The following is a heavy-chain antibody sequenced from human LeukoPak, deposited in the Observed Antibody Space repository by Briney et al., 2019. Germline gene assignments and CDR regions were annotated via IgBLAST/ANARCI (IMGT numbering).Heavy chain of an antibody. J-gene: IGHJ4*02. CDR2: ISGSGGST. Sequence: GGSLRLSCVTSGFTFSTYAMNWVRQAPGKGLEWVSSISGSGGSTYYADSVKGRFSISRANSMNTLYLQMNSLRAEDTAVYYCAKEGGIVGATKHYFDYWGQGTLVTVSS. CDR1: GFTFSTYA. V-gene: IGHV3-23*01. D-gene: IGHD1-26*01. CDR3: AKEGGIVGATKHYFDY.